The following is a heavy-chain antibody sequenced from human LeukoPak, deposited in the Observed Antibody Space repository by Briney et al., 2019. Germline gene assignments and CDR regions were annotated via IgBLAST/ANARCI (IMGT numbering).Heavy chain of an antibody. V-gene: IGHV3-43*01. CDR2: ISWDGGST. J-gene: IGHJ5*02. Sequence: GGSLRLSCAASGFTFDDYTMHWVRQAPGKGLEWVSLISWDGGSTYYADSVKGRFTISRDNAKNTLYLQMNSPRAEDTAVYYCATTTSPSGYSSQNWFDPWGQGTLVTVSS. CDR3: ATTTSPSGYSSQNWFDP. CDR1: GFTFDDYT. D-gene: IGHD6-13*01.